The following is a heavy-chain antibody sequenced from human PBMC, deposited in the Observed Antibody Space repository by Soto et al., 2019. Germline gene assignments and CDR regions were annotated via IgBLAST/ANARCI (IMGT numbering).Heavy chain of an antibody. D-gene: IGHD3-3*01. CDR3: ARARRFLEWLARRGYGMDV. J-gene: IGHJ6*02. CDR2: MNPNSGNT. V-gene: IGHV1-8*01. CDR1: GYTFTSYD. Sequence: ASVKVSCKASGYTFTSYDINWVRQATGQGLEWMGWMNPNSGNTGYAQKFQGRVTMTRNTSISTAYMELSSLRPEDTAVYYWARARRFLEWLARRGYGMDVWGQGTTVTVSS.